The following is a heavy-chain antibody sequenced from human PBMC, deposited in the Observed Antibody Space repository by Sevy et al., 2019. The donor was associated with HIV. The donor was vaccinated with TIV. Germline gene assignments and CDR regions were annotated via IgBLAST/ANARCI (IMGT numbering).Heavy chain of an antibody. D-gene: IGHD2-8*01. J-gene: IGHJ4*02. CDR2: ISAYNGNT. Sequence: ASVKVSCKASGYTFTSYGISWVRQAPGQGLEWMGWISAYNGNTNYAQKLQGRVTMTTETSTSTAYMELRSLRSDDTAVYYCARDCTNGVCYFGFDYWGQGTLVTVSS. CDR1: GYTFTSYG. V-gene: IGHV1-18*01. CDR3: ARDCTNGVCYFGFDY.